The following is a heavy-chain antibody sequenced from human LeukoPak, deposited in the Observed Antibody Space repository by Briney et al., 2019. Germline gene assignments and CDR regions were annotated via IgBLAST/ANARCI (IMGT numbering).Heavy chain of an antibody. Sequence: GGSLRLSCAASGFTFSNYWMNWVRQAPGKGLEWVAYIDSRSTTIYYADSMKGRFTISRDNAKNSLYLQMNSLRVGDTAIYYCAREEYQVLLDWGQGILVTVAS. V-gene: IGHV3-48*04. CDR1: GFTFSNYW. D-gene: IGHD2/OR15-2a*01. CDR2: IDSRSTTI. J-gene: IGHJ4*02. CDR3: AREEYQVLLD.